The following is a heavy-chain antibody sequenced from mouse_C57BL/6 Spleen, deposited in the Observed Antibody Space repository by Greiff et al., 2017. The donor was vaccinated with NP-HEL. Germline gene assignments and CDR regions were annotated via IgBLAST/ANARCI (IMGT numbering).Heavy chain of an antibody. J-gene: IGHJ4*01. Sequence: EVMLVESGGGLVKPGGSLKLSCAASGFTFSDYGMHWVRQAPEKGLEWVAYISSGSSTIYYADTVKGRFTISRDNAKSTLFLQMTSLRSEDTAMYYCARGRDRYYAMDYWGQGTSVTASS. CDR2: ISSGSSTI. D-gene: IGHD3-3*01. CDR3: ARGRDRYYAMDY. CDR1: GFTFSDYG. V-gene: IGHV5-17*01.